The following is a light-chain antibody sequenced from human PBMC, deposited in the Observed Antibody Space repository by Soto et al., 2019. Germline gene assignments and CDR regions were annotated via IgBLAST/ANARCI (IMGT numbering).Light chain of an antibody. CDR3: QQYQDWPKT. CDR1: QSVSSY. CDR2: GAS. V-gene: IGKV3-15*01. J-gene: IGKJ1*01. Sequence: DTVMTQSPATLSVSPGEGAVLSCRASQSVSSYVAWYQQRPGQAPRVLIYGASTRATGIPIRFSGSGSGTEFTLTIGSLESEDSAVYYCQQYQDWPKTFGQGTKVEI.